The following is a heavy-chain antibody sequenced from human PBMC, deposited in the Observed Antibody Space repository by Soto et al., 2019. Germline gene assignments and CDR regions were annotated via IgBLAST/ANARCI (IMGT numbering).Heavy chain of an antibody. CDR1: GFTLSGYA. V-gene: IGHV3-64*01. J-gene: IGHJ6*03. CDR3: ARGARPAFYYMDV. Sequence: EVQLAESGGGLAQPGGSLRLSCAASGFTLSGYAMDWVRQAPGKGLEYVSGISSNGVGTYYANSVQGRFTISRDNSKNTVYLQMGTRSPEDVAVYYCARGARPAFYYMDVW. D-gene: IGHD6-6*01. CDR2: ISSNGVGT.